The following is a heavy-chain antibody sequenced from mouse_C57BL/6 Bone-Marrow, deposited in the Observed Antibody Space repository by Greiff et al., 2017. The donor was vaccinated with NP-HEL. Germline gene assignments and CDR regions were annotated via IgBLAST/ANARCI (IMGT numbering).Heavy chain of an antibody. CDR2: IYPGDGDT. Sequence: QVHVKQSGAELVKPGASVKISCKASGYAFSSYWMNWVKQRPGKGLEWIGQIYPGDGDTNYNGKFKGKATLTADKSSSTAYMQLSSLTSEDSAVYFCARNHLLLGPPWFAYWGQGTLVTVSA. D-gene: IGHD2-1*01. J-gene: IGHJ3*01. V-gene: IGHV1-80*01. CDR1: GYAFSSYW. CDR3: ARNHLLLGPPWFAY.